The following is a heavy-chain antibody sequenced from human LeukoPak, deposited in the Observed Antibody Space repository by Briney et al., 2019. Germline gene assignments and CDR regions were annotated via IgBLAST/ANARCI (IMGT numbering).Heavy chain of an antibody. CDR2: INHSGST. D-gene: IGHD2-21*01. Sequence: SETLSLTCAVYGGSFSGYYWSWIRQPPGKGLEWIGEINHSGSTNYNPSLKSRVTISVDTSKNQFSLKLSSVTAADTAVYYCARYIGNAVVVVRNDAFDIWGQGTMVTVPS. CDR1: GGSFSGYY. V-gene: IGHV4-34*01. J-gene: IGHJ3*02. CDR3: ARYIGNAVVVVRNDAFDI.